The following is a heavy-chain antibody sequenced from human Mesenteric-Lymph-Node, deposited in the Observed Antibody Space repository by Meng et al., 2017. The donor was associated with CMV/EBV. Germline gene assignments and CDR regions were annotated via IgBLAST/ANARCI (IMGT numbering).Heavy chain of an antibody. CDR1: GFTFSSYS. CDR3: ARGLYGSGTYYPDAFDI. V-gene: IGHV3-66*02. Sequence: GGSLRLSCAASGFTFSSYSMNWVRQAPGRGLEGVSVFYSGGSTYYADSVKGRFTISRDNSKNTLHLQMNSLRAEDTAVYYCARGLYGSGTYYPDAFDIWGQGTMVTVSS. J-gene: IGHJ3*02. CDR2: FYSGGST. D-gene: IGHD3-10*01.